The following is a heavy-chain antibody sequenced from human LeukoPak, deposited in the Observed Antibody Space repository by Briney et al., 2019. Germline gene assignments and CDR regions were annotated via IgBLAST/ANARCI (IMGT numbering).Heavy chain of an antibody. D-gene: IGHD4/OR15-4a*01. CDR2: ITSSGTTT. Sequence: GGSLRLPCSVSGFSLRDSYMLGLRVSPEKGGECLVYITSSGTTTEYADSVKGRITISRVNAKKSLYLQMNSLRSEDTAVYYCARDPDYGDPYWGQGTLVTVSS. CDR1: GFSLRDSY. CDR3: ARDPDYGDPY. J-gene: IGHJ4*02. V-gene: IGHV3-11*01.